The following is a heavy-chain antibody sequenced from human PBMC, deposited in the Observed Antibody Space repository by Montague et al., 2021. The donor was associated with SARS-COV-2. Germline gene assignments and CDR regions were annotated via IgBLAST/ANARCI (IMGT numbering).Heavy chain of an antibody. Sequence: LSLSCAASGFAFSSSWMSWVRQSPGKGLEWVAIMKYDGSEKYYVDSVKGRFTISRDNARRSVFLQMSSLRAEDTAVYFCARDPNSSGGNMGSFWGRGTLVSVSS. D-gene: IGHD6-19*01. CDR1: GFAFSSSW. CDR2: MKYDGSEK. V-gene: IGHV3-7*01. J-gene: IGHJ4*01. CDR3: ARDPNSSGGNMGSF.